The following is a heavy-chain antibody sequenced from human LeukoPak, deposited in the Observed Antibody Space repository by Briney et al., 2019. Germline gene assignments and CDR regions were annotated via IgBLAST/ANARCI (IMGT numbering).Heavy chain of an antibody. D-gene: IGHD2-15*01. J-gene: IGHJ6*02. CDR2: SDLEDYDT. CDR1: GYRLTDLS. CDR3: ATGVAAEMRGLDV. Sequence: ASVKVSCNVAGYRLTDLSIHWERQAPGKGLEWMGGSDLEDYDTIYAQDFQDRVTLTEDTSTDTAYMELSSLRSDDTAVYYCATGVAAEMRGLDVWGQGTTVLVSS. V-gene: IGHV1-24*01.